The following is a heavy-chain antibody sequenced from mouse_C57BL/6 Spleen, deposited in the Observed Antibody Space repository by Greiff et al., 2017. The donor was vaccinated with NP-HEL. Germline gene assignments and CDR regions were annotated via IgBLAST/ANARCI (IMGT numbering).Heavy chain of an antibody. CDR2: IYPGDGDT. Sequence: QVQLQQSGPELVKPGASVKISCKASGYAFSSSWMNWVKQRPGKGLEWIGRIYPGDGDTNYNGKFKGKATLTADKSSSTAYMQLSSLTSEDSAVYFCANWDEYFDVWGTGTTVTVSS. D-gene: IGHD4-1*01. CDR1: GYAFSSSW. CDR3: ANWDEYFDV. V-gene: IGHV1-82*01. J-gene: IGHJ1*03.